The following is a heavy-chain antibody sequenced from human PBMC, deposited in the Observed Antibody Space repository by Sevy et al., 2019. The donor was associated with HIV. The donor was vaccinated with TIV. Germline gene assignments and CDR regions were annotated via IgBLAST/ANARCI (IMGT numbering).Heavy chain of an antibody. CDR2: IKEDGKET. CDR3: ARDKNSAMVTPFDF. Sequence: GGSLRLSCVASGFTVSNYWMNWVRQAPGMGLEWVAKIKEDGKETYYVDSVKGRFTISRDNAKNSLYLQMTGLRAEDTAVYYCARDKNSAMVTPFDFWGQGTLVTVS. V-gene: IGHV3-7*03. J-gene: IGHJ4*02. CDR1: GFTVSNYW. D-gene: IGHD5-18*01.